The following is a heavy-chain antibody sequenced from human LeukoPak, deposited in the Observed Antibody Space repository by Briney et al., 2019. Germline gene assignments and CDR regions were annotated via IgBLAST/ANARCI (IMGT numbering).Heavy chain of an antibody. J-gene: IGHJ6*03. CDR2: IYYSGST. V-gene: IGHV4-59*12. CDR3: ARGVFRYYYMDV. Sequence: SETLSLTCTVSGGSISSYYWSWIRQPPGKGLEWIGYIYYSGSTNYNPSLKSRVTISVDTSKNQFSLKLSSVTAADTAVYYCARGVFRYYYMDVWGKGTTVTVSS. D-gene: IGHD6-6*01. CDR1: GGSISSYY.